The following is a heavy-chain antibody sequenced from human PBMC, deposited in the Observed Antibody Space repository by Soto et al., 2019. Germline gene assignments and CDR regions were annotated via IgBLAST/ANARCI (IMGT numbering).Heavy chain of an antibody. V-gene: IGHV3-33*01. Sequence: QVQLVESGGGVVQPGRSLRLSCAASGFTFNSYGIHWVRQAPGKGLEWVAVIWYDGTNKYYADSVKGRFTISRDNSKNTLYLQMNSLRAEDTAVYYCARDRGAVAGTRYYYGMDVWGQGTTVTVSS. CDR1: GFTFNSYG. D-gene: IGHD6-13*01. J-gene: IGHJ6*02. CDR3: ARDRGAVAGTRYYYGMDV. CDR2: IWYDGTNK.